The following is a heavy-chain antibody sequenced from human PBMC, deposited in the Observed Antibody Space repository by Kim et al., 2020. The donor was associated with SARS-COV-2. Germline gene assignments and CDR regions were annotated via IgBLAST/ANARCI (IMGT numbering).Heavy chain of an antibody. J-gene: IGHJ6*02. V-gene: IGHV4-31*03. Sequence: SETLSLTYTVSGGSISSGGYYWSWIRQHPGKGLEWIGYIYYSGSTYYNPSLKSRVTISVDTSKNQFSLKLSSVTAADTAVYYCARDEIKKMTKLGVDYYYYGMDVWGQGTTVTVSS. CDR1: GGSISSGGYY. CDR3: ARDEIKKMTKLGVDYYYYGMDV. D-gene: IGHD7-27*01. CDR2: IYYSGST.